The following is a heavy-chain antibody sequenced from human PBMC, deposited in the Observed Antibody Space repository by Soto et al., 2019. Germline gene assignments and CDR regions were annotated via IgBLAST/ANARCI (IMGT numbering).Heavy chain of an antibody. J-gene: IGHJ4*02. V-gene: IGHV3-21*06. CDR1: WLTFTMYS. CDR2: ISSTTNYI. CDR3: ARESEDLTSNFDY. Sequence: LRLSCAASWLTFTMYSMSWVRQAPGKGLEWVSSISSTTNYIYYGDSMKGRFTISRDNAKNSLYLEMNSLRAEDTAVYYCARESEDLTSNFDYWGQGTLVTVSS.